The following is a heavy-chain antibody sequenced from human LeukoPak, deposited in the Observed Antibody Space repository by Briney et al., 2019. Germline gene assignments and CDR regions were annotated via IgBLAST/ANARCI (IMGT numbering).Heavy chain of an antibody. CDR1: GGSISSSSYY. CDR3: ARGRRYYDSSGRNWFDP. D-gene: IGHD3-22*01. V-gene: IGHV4-39*07. Sequence: SETLSLTCTVSGGSISSSSYYWGWIRQPPGKGLEWIGSIYYSGSTNYNPSLKSRVTISVDTSKNQFSLKLSSVTAADTAVYYCARGRRYYDSSGRNWFDPWGQGTLVTVSS. J-gene: IGHJ5*02. CDR2: IYYSGST.